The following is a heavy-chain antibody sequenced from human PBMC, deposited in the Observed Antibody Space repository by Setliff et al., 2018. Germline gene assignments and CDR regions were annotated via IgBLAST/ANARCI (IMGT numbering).Heavy chain of an antibody. Sequence: GGSLRLSCAASGFTFSDYYMNWIRQAPGKGLESVSYISSSGSTIYSADSVKGRFTISRDNAKNSLYLQMNSLRAEDTAVYYCAAGDYYDSSGYSDYWGQGTLVTVSS. CDR3: AAGDYYDSSGYSDY. J-gene: IGHJ4*02. V-gene: IGHV3-11*01. CDR1: GFTFSDYY. D-gene: IGHD3-22*01. CDR2: ISSSGSTI.